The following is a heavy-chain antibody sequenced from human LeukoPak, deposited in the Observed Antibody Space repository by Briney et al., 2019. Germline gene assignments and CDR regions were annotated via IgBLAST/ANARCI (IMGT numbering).Heavy chain of an antibody. J-gene: IGHJ4*02. Sequence: ASVKVSCKASGCAFTSYFMHWVRQAPGQGLEWMGRINPSSGSTSYAQKFQGRVTMTRDTSTSTVYMDLSSLRSEDTAVYYCARDRNANDYWGQGTLVTVSS. V-gene: IGHV1-46*01. CDR3: ARDRNANDY. CDR2: INPSSGST. D-gene: IGHD4-11*01. CDR1: GCAFTSYF.